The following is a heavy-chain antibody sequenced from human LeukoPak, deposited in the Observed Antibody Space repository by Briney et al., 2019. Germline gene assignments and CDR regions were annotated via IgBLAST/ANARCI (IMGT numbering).Heavy chain of an antibody. CDR1: GFTFSSYG. Sequence: GGSLRLSCAASGFTFSSYGMHWVRQAPGKGLEWVAVIWYDGSNKYYADSVKGRFTISRDNSKNTLYLQMNSLRAEDTAVYYCARDEDYYGSGRLALIRPTYSMDVWGQGTTVTVSS. V-gene: IGHV3-33*01. CDR3: ARDEDYYGSGRLALIRPTYSMDV. D-gene: IGHD3-10*01. J-gene: IGHJ6*02. CDR2: IWYDGSNK.